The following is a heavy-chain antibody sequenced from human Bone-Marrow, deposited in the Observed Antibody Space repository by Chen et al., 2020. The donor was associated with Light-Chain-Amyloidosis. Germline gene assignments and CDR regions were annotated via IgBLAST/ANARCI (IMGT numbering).Heavy chain of an antibody. CDR1: GFTFSQYA. CDR2: IWHDASNK. D-gene: IGHD2-8*01. Sequence: QVQLVESGGGVVQPGRSLRLSCAASGFTFSQYAMEWVRQAPGKGLEWVAVIWHDASNKYYADSVKGRFTISKDNSKNTLHLQMNSLRAEDTATYYCVRWGFTKMSSMDVWGQGTTVTVSS. V-gene: IGHV3-33*08. J-gene: IGHJ6*02. CDR3: VRWGFTKMSSMDV.